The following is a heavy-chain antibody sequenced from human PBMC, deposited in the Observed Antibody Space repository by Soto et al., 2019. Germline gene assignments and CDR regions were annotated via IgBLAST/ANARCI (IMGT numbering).Heavy chain of an antibody. D-gene: IGHD1-26*01. CDR2: ISDSGVST. Sequence: GSLRLSCAASGFTVFSYAMTWVRQAPGKGLEWVSAISDSGVSTYYADSVKGRFTISRDTSKNTLYLQMNSLRAEDTAVYYCAKGKKWELPLDYWGQGTQVTVS. V-gene: IGHV3-23*01. CDR1: GFTVFSYA. CDR3: AKGKKWELPLDY. J-gene: IGHJ4*02.